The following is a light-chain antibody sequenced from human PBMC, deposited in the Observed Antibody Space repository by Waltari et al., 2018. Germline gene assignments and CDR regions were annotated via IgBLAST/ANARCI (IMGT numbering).Light chain of an antibody. J-gene: IGKJ4*01. V-gene: IGKV3-11*01. Sequence: EILLTQSPATLSLSPGQRATLSCRASQSVNNYLAWYQQKPGQAPRPLIYDASNRATGIPARFSGSGSGTDFTLTISSLEPEDFAVYYCQQRSNWPPLTFGGGTKVEIK. CDR3: QQRSNWPPLT. CDR1: QSVNNY. CDR2: DAS.